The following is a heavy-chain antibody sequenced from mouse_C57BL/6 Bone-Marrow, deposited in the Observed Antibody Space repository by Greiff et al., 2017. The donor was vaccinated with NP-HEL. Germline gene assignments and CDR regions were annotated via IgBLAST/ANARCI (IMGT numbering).Heavy chain of an antibody. CDR1: GYAFTNYL. D-gene: IGHD1-1*01. J-gene: IGHJ2*01. Sequence: QVQLKQSGAELVRPGTSVKVSCKASGYAFTNYLIEWVKQRPGQGLEWIGVINPGSGGTNYNEKFKGKATLTADKSSSTAYMQLSSLTSEDSAVYFCARTTGGATDYWGQGTTLTVSS. V-gene: IGHV1-54*01. CDR2: INPGSGGT. CDR3: ARTTGGATDY.